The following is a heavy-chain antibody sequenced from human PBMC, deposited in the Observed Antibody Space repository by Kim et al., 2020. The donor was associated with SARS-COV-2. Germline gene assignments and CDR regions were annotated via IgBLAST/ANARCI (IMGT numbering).Heavy chain of an antibody. CDR3: ASSFFPILWIGAPNVFDV. CDR2: INTYTGNT. J-gene: IGHJ3*01. CDR1: NYTFTKFG. D-gene: IGHD3-10*01. Sequence: ASVKVSCKASNYTFTKFGLSWVRQAPGQGLEWMGWINTYTGNTKYNQKFRDRVTVTTDTPSTTVSLELRSLRSDDTAVYYCASSFFPILWIGAPNVFDVW. V-gene: IGHV1-18*01.